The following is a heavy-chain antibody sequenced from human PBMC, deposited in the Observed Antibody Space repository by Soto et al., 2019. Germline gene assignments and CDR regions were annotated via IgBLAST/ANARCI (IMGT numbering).Heavy chain of an antibody. J-gene: IGHJ4*02. V-gene: IGHV3-23*01. CDR2: ISGSGGST. D-gene: IGHD3-9*01. CDR1: GFTFSSYA. Sequence: GGSLRLSCAASGFTFSSYAMSWVRQAPGKGLEWVSAISGSGGSTYYADSVKGRFTISRDNSKNTLYLQMNSLRAEDTAVYYCLGDILTGYYMAQYYFDYWGQGTLVTVSS. CDR3: LGDILTGYYMAQYYFDY.